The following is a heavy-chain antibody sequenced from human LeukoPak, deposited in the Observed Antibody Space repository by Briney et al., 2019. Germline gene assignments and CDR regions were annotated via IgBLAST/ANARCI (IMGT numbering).Heavy chain of an antibody. Sequence: ASVKVSCKASGGTFSSYAISWVRQAPGQGLEWMGWISAYNGNTNYAQKLQGRVTMTTDTSTSTAYMELRSLRSDDTAVYYCARTRVATIEGGPYYYYYMDVWGKGTTVTISS. D-gene: IGHD5-12*01. J-gene: IGHJ6*03. V-gene: IGHV1-18*01. CDR2: ISAYNGNT. CDR3: ARTRVATIEGGPYYYYYMDV. CDR1: GGTFSSYA.